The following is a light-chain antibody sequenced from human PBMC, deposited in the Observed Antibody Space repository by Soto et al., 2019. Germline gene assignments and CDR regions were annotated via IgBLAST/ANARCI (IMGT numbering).Light chain of an antibody. V-gene: IGKV1-39*01. CDR2: AAS. CDR3: QQSYSNSYT. J-gene: IGKJ2*01. Sequence: DIQMTQSPSSLSASVGDRVTITCRASQSISSYLNWYQQKPGKAPSLLIYAASSLQSGVPSRFSGSGSGTDFTLTISSLQPEDFATYFCQQSYSNSYTFGQGTTLEIK. CDR1: QSISSY.